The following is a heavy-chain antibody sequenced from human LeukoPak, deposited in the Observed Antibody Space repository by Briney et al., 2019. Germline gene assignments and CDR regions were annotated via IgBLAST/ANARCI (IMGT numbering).Heavy chain of an antibody. J-gene: IGHJ4*02. CDR2: ISGSGGST. CDR3: AKKGPSSTTPFDY. D-gene: IGHD1-26*01. Sequence: GGSLRLSCADSGVTFSSYAMSWVRQAQGKGLEWVSAISGSGGSTYYADSVKGRFTISRDNSKNTLYLQMNSLRAEDTAVYYCAKKGPSSTTPFDYWGQGTLVTVSS. V-gene: IGHV3-23*01. CDR1: GVTFSSYA.